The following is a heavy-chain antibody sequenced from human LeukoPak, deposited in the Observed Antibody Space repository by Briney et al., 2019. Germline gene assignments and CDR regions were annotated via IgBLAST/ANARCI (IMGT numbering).Heavy chain of an antibody. CDR1: GGSISSSSYY. Sequence: SETLSLTCTVSGGSISSSSYYWGWIRQPPGQGLEWIGSIYYSGSTYYNPSLKSRVTISVDTSKNQFSLKLSSVTAADTAVYYCARGVAAAGSYFDYWGQGTLVTVSS. CDR2: IYYSGST. V-gene: IGHV4-39*07. CDR3: ARGVAAAGSYFDY. D-gene: IGHD6-13*01. J-gene: IGHJ4*02.